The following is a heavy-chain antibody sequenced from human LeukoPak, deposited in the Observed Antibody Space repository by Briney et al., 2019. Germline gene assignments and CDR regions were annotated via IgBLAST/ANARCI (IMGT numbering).Heavy chain of an antibody. CDR3: ARVYGDYEDWLDP. CDR2: IYYSGST. D-gene: IGHD4-17*01. J-gene: IGHJ5*02. Sequence: SETLSLTCTVSGGSISSYYWSWIRQPPGKGLEWIGYIYYSGSTNYNPSLKSRVTISVDTSKNQFSLKLSSVTAADTAVYYCARVYGDYEDWLDPWGQGTLVTVSS. CDR1: GGSISSYY. V-gene: IGHV4-59*08.